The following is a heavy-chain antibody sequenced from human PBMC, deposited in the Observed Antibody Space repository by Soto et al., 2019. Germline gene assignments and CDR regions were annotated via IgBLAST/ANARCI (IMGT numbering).Heavy chain of an antibody. V-gene: IGHV1-18*01. D-gene: IGHD2-2*01. CDR2: ISAYNGNT. Sequence: ASVKVSCKASGYTFTSYGISWVRQAPGQGLEWMGRISAYNGNTNYAQKLQGRVTMTTDTSTSTAYMELRSLRSDDTAVYYCARRYCSSTSCYNWFDPWGQGTLVTVSS. CDR3: ARRYCSSTSCYNWFDP. J-gene: IGHJ5*02. CDR1: GYTFTSYG.